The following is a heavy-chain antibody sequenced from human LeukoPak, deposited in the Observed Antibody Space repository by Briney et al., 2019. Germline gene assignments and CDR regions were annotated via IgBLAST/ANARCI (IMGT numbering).Heavy chain of an antibody. CDR2: IYTSGST. J-gene: IGHJ5*02. Sequence: SETLSLTCTVSGGSINSGSYYWSWIRQSAGKGLEWIGRIYTSGSTNYNPSLKSRLTISVDTSKNQFSLKLSSVTAADTAMYYCARQGENYDILTGYYIGWFDPWGQGTLVTVSS. CDR1: GGSINSGSYY. V-gene: IGHV4-61*02. D-gene: IGHD3-9*01. CDR3: ARQGENYDILTGYYIGWFDP.